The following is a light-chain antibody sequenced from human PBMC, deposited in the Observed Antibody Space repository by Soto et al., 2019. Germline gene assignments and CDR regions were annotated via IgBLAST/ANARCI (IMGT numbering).Light chain of an antibody. CDR2: SAS. J-gene: IGKJ2*01. V-gene: IGKV3-20*01. CDR1: QTVSSNY. CDR3: QQYGSSYI. Sequence: ETVLTQSPGTLSLSPGERATLSCRASQTVSSNYLAWYQQKPGQAPRLLIYSASSRATGIPDRFSGSGSGTDFPLTIRRLEPEDFAVYYCQQYGSSYIFGQGTKLKIK.